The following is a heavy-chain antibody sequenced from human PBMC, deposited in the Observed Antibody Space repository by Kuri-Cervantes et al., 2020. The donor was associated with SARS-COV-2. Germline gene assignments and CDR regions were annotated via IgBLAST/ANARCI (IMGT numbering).Heavy chain of an antibody. Sequence: ASVKVSCKVSGYTLTELSMHWVRQAPGKGLEWMGGFDPEDGETIYAQKFQGRVTMTEDTSTDTAYMELNSLRAEDTAVYYCARALEDSGSYLHDAFDIWGQGTMVTVSS. CDR1: GYTLTELS. CDR3: ARALEDSGSYLHDAFDI. J-gene: IGHJ3*02. V-gene: IGHV1-24*01. CDR2: FDPEDGET. D-gene: IGHD3-10*01.